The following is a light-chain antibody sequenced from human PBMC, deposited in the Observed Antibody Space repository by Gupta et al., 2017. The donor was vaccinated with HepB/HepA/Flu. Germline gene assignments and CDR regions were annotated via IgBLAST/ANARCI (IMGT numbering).Light chain of an antibody. CDR1: QRISSY. J-gene: IGKJ3*01. V-gene: IGKV1-39*01. CDR2: AAS. CDR3: QQRDSTLFT. Sequence: DIQMTQSPSSLSASVGDRVTITCRASQRISSYLNWYQQKPGKAPKLLIYAASSLQSGVPSRFSGSGSGTDFTLTISRLQPEDFATYYCQQRDSTLFTFGHGTKVDIK.